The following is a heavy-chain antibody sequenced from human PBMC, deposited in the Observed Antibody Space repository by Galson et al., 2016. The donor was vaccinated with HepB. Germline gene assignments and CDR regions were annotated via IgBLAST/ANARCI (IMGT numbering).Heavy chain of an antibody. CDR3: ASHAASGSYSDYFPH. CDR1: GFTFNFYL. Sequence: SLRLSCAASGFTFNFYLMSWVRQAPGKGLEWVSTITDNGGHTYYADSVKGRFTISRDNSKNTLYLQMNSLRAEDTALYYCASHAASGSYSDYFPHWGQGTLVTVSS. D-gene: IGHD3-10*01. J-gene: IGHJ4*02. V-gene: IGHV3-23*01. CDR2: ITDNGGHT.